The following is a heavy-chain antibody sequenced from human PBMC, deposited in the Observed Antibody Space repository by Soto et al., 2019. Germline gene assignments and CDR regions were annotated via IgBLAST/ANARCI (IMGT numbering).Heavy chain of an antibody. J-gene: IGHJ4*02. D-gene: IGHD3-10*01. CDR3: AKDVLLWFGELLDYFDY. CDR1: GFTFSSYA. CDR2: ISGSGGST. Sequence: PGGSLRLSCAASGFTFSSYAMSWVRQAPGKGLEWVSAISGSGGSTYYADSVKGRFTISRDNSKNTLYLQMNSLRAEDTAVYYCAKDVLLWFGELLDYFDYWGQGTLVTVS. V-gene: IGHV3-23*01.